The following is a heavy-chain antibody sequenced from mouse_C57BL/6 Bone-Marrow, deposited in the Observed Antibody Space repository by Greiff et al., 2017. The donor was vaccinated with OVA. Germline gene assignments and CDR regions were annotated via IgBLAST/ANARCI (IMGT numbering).Heavy chain of an antibody. V-gene: IGHV1-15*01. Sequence: VQLQQSGAELVRPGASVKLSCKASGYTFTDYEMHWVKQTPVQGLEWIGAIDTETGGTAYNQKFKGKATLTADKSYSKAYMELRSLTSEDSAVYYCTCYDGYYGAWFAYWGQGTGVTVSA. CDR2: IDTETGGT. J-gene: IGHJ3*01. CDR1: GYTFTDYE. D-gene: IGHD2-3*01. CDR3: TCYDGYYGAWFAY.